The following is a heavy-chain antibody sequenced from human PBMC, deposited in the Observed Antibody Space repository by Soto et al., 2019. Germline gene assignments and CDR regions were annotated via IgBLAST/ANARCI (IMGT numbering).Heavy chain of an antibody. CDR3: ARGINYYDSGDDAFDI. V-gene: IGHV1-8*01. CDR1: EYTFTSYD. D-gene: IGHD3-10*01. Sequence: QVQLVQSGAEVKKPGASVKVSCKASEYTFTSYDINWVRQATGQGLEWMGWMNPKSGNTGYAQKFQGRVTMTRNTSISTAYMELSSLRSEDTAVYYCARGINYYDSGDDAFDIWGQGTMVTVSS. J-gene: IGHJ3*02. CDR2: MNPKSGNT.